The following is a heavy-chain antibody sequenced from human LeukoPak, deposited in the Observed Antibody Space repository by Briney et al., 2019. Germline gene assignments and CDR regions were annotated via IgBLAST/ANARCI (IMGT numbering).Heavy chain of an antibody. CDR1: VYQFNAYC. D-gene: IGHD6-19*01. CDR3: ARAINSGWYGNLQREDWFDP. Sequence: ASVKVSCKSSVYQFNAYCLSGVRHALGQGLEWVRWISAYNGNTNYAQKFQGRVTMATDSFTSTVYMELRSLRSDDTAMYYCARAINSGWYGNLQREDWFDPWGQGTLVTVSS. V-gene: IGHV1-18*01. CDR2: ISAYNGNT. J-gene: IGHJ5*02.